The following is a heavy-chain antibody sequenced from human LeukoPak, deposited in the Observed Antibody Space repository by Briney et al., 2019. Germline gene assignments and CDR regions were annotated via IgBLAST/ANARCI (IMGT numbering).Heavy chain of an antibody. Sequence: GGSLRLSCAASGFTFSSYHMDWVRQAPGKGLEWVSAISSSSYIYYADSVKGRFTISRDNAKNSLYLQMNSLRAEDTAVYHCARVGFSYGSGSYYPFDYWGQGTLVTVSS. CDR3: ARVGFSYGSGSYYPFDY. V-gene: IGHV3-21*01. CDR1: GFTFSSYH. D-gene: IGHD3-10*01. CDR2: ISSSSYI. J-gene: IGHJ4*02.